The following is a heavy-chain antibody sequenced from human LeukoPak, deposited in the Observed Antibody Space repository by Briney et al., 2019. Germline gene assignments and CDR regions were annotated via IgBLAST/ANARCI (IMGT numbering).Heavy chain of an antibody. V-gene: IGHV2-5*01. CDR1: GFSLSTSGVG. CDR3: VHISPRDAGYCSSTSCLDAFHI. CDR2: IYWNDDK. D-gene: IGHD2-2*01. Sequence: SGPTLVNPTQTLTLTCTFSGFSLSTSGVGVGWIRQPPGKALEWLALIYWNDDKRYSPSLKSRLTITKDTSKNQVVLTTTNMDPVDTATYYCVHISPRDAGYCSSTSCLDAFHIWGQGTMVTVSS. J-gene: IGHJ3*02.